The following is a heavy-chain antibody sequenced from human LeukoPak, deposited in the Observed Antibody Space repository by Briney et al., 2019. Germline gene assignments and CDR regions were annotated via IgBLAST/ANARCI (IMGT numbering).Heavy chain of an antibody. CDR1: GGTFSSYA. CDR3: AREKVGRAPPPYYFDY. Sequence: ASVKVSCKASGGTFSSYAISWVRQAPGQGLEWMGRIIPIFGTANYAQKFQGRVTITTDESTSTAYMELSSLRSEDTAVYYCAREKVGRAPPPYYFDYWGQGTLVTVSS. J-gene: IGHJ4*02. V-gene: IGHV1-69*05. CDR2: IIPIFGTA. D-gene: IGHD1-26*01.